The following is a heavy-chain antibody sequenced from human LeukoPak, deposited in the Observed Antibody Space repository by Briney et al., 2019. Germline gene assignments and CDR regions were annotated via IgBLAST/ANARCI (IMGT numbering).Heavy chain of an antibody. D-gene: IGHD4-17*01. CDR2: VYYSGTT. CDR3: ARQVRDYGDYERWFDP. J-gene: IGHJ5*02. V-gene: IGHV4-39*01. CDR1: GGSISLSYYY. Sequence: SETLSLTCSVSGGSISLSYYYWGWIRQPPGKALEWIGSVYYSGTTSYNPSLKSRVTISVDTSKNQFSLKLSSVTAADTAVYYCARQVRDYGDYERWFDPWGQGTLVTVSS.